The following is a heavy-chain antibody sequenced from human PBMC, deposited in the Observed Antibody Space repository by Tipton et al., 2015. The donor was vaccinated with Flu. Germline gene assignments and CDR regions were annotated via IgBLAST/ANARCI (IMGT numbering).Heavy chain of an antibody. V-gene: IGHV4-34*01. CDR1: GWSFSGYY. Sequence: TLSLTCAVYGWSFSGYYWNWIRQPPGKGLEWIGEINHSGSTNYNPSLKSRVTISVDTSKNQFSLKLSSVTAADTAVYYCARGLYDFWSGYPPSYGMDVWGQGTTVTVSS. CDR3: ARGLYDFWSGYPPSYGMDV. D-gene: IGHD3-3*01. J-gene: IGHJ6*02. CDR2: INHSGST.